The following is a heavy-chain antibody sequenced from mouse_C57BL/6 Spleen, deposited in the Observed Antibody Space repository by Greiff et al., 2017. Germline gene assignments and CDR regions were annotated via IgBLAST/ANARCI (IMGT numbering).Heavy chain of an antibody. CDR3: AGVRPSHYFDY. CDR1: GYTFTSYW. D-gene: IGHD3-2*02. V-gene: IGHV1-50*01. Sequence: HLHQPGAELVKPGASVKLSCKASGYTFTSYWMQWVKQRPGQGLEWIGEIDPSDSYTNYNQKFKGKATLTVDTSSSTAYMHLSSLTSEDSAVYYCAGVRPSHYFDYWDQGTTLTVSS. J-gene: IGHJ2*01. CDR2: IDPSDSYT.